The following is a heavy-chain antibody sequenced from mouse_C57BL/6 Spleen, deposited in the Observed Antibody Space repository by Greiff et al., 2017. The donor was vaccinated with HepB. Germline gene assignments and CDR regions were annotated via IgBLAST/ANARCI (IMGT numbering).Heavy chain of an antibody. CDR3: ARRNDGYYVDY. Sequence: VQLQQSGAELVKPGASVKISCKASGYAFSSYWMIWVKQRPGKGLEWIGQIYPGDGDTNYNGKFKGKATLTADKSSSPAYMQLSSLTSEDSAVYCCARRNDGYYVDYWGQGTTLTVSS. CDR2: IYPGDGDT. D-gene: IGHD2-3*01. V-gene: IGHV1-80*01. CDR1: GYAFSSYW. J-gene: IGHJ2*01.